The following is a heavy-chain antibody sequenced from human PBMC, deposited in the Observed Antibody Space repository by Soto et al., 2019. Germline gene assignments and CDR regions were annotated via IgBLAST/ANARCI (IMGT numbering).Heavy chain of an antibody. CDR1: GGTFSSYA. J-gene: IGHJ5*02. Sequence: QVQLVQSGAEVKKPGSSVKVSCQASGGTFSSYAISWVRQAPGQGLERLGGIIPLFGTANYAQKFQSRVTITADESTSTAYMELSSLRSEDTAVYYCAGRFLEWLSAGSLAPWGQGTLVTVSS. D-gene: IGHD3-3*01. CDR3: AGRFLEWLSAGSLAP. CDR2: IIPLFGTA. V-gene: IGHV1-69*01.